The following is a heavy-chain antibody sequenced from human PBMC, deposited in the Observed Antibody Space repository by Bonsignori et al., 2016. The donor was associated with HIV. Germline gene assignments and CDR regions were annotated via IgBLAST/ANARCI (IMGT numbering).Heavy chain of an antibody. CDR2: ISAYNGNT. J-gene: IGHJ6*03. CDR3: ARDGRGHYYYYYYMDV. D-gene: IGHD3-10*01. Sequence: WVRQAPGQGLEWMGWISAYNGNTNYAQKLQGRVTMTTDTSTSTAYMELRSLRSDDTAVYYCARDGRGHYYYYYYMDVWGKGTTVTVSS. V-gene: IGHV1-18*01.